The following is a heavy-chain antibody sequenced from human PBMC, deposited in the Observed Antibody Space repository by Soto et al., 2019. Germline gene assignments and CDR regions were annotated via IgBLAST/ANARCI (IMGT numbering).Heavy chain of an antibody. CDR1: GDSISSASYF. Sequence: PETLPLTWTVSGDSISSASYFWGWIRQPPGKGLEWIGSVYFVGNSYYNPSLKSRVSISVDASKNQFSLRLSSMTAADTGVYYCVRFFVLDLNDPKRTCFHVWSKRTMVPVS. CDR2: VYFVGNS. CDR3: VRFFVLDLNDPKRTCFHV. J-gene: IGHJ6*03. V-gene: IGHV4-39*01. D-gene: IGHD3-16*01.